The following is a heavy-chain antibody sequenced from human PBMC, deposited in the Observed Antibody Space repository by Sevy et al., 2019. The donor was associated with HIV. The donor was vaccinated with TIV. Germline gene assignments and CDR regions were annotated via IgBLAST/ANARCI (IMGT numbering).Heavy chain of an antibody. D-gene: IGHD3-16*02. J-gene: IGHJ4*02. CDR2: FVPEDGEI. CDR3: VIGDTPRLTGSDTRLKDQSLNYFEF. CDR1: RYTLSEVS. V-gene: IGHV1-24*01. Sequence: ASVKVSCNVPRYTLSEVSMHWVRQAPGKGLEWMGGFVPEDGEIVFAQKFQGRVTVAEDTLTDTAYLEVTNLRSEDTATYFCVIGDTPRLTGSDTRLKDQSLNYFEFWGQGTLVTVSS.